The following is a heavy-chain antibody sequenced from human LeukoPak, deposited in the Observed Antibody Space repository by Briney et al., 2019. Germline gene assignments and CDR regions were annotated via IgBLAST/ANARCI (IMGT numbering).Heavy chain of an antibody. Sequence: PGGSLRLSCAASGFTFSSYGMHWVRQAPGKGLEWVAFIRYDGSNKYYADSVKGRFTISRDNSKNTLYLQMNSLRAEDTAVYYCAKTPSPTYYYGSGAPSEYYFDYWGQGALVTVSS. CDR2: IRYDGSNK. CDR3: AKTPSPTYYYGSGAPSEYYFDY. J-gene: IGHJ4*02. V-gene: IGHV3-30*02. CDR1: GFTFSSYG. D-gene: IGHD3-10*01.